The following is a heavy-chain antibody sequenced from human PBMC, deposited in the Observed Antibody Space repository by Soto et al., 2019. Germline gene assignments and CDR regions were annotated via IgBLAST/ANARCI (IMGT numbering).Heavy chain of an antibody. D-gene: IGHD2-2*01. Sequence: ETLSLTCTASGGSISSYYWGWIRQPPGKGLEWIGYIYYSGSTNYNPSLKSRVTISVDTSKNQFSLKLSSVTAADTAVYYCARGGYCSSTSCYAPRPIGFAYWGQGTLVTVSS. J-gene: IGHJ4*02. CDR3: ARGGYCSSTSCYAPRPIGFAY. CDR2: IYYSGST. CDR1: GGSISSYY. V-gene: IGHV4-59*01.